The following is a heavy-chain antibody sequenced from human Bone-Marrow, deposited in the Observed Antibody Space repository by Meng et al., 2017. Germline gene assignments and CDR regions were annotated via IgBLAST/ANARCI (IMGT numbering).Heavy chain of an antibody. Sequence: SVKVSCKASGGTFSSYAISWVRQAPGQGLEWMGGIIPIFGTANYAQKFQGRVTITADKSTSTAYMELSSLRSEDTAVYYCARESLAQLGTVDYWGQGTLVTVSS. J-gene: IGHJ4*02. V-gene: IGHV1-69*06. CDR3: ARESLAQLGTVDY. CDR1: GGTFSSYA. CDR2: IIPIFGTA. D-gene: IGHD7-27*01.